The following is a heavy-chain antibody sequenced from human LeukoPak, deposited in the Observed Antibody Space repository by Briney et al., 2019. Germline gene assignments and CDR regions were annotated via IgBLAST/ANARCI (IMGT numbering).Heavy chain of an antibody. CDR3: ARGNTLEELLSFFDY. CDR1: GFTFSSYA. CDR2: ISYDGSNK. V-gene: IGHV3-30-3*01. J-gene: IGHJ4*02. Sequence: GGSLRLSCAASGFTFSSYAMHWVRQAPGKGLEWVAVISYDGSNKYYADSVKGRFTISRDNSKNTLYLQMNSLRAEDTAVYYCARGNTLEELLSFFDYWGQGTLVTVSS. D-gene: IGHD1-26*01.